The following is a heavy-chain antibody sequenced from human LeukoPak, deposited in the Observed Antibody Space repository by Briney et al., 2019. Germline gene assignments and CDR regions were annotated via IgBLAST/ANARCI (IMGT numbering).Heavy chain of an antibody. CDR1: GFTFSSYE. CDR2: ISSSGSAI. Sequence: GGSLRLSCAASGFTFSSYEMNWVRQAPGKGLEWVSYISSSGSAIYYADSVKGRFTISRDNAKKSLYLQMNSLRAEDTVVYYCAQYYHYYGMDVWGKGTTVTVSS. CDR3: AQYYHYYGMDV. V-gene: IGHV3-48*03. J-gene: IGHJ6*04.